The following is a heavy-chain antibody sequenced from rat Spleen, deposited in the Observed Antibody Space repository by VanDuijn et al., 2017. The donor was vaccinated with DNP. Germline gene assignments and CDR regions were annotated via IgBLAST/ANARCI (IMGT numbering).Heavy chain of an antibody. CDR1: SYSITNDYR. CDR3: ARGGYGLLDYFAY. V-gene: IGHV3-3*01. CDR2: INSAGST. J-gene: IGHJ3*01. Sequence: EVQLQESGPGLVKPSQSLSLTCSVTSYSITNDYRWNWIRKFPGNKLEWMGYINSAGSTNYNPSLKSRFSITRDTSKNQFFLQVNSITTEDTATYYCARGGYGLLDYFAYWGQGTLVTVSS. D-gene: IGHD1-6*01.